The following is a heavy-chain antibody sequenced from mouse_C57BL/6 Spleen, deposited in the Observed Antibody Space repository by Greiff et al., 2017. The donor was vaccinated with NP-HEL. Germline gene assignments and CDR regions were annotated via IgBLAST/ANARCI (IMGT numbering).Heavy chain of an antibody. J-gene: IGHJ4*01. CDR3: ARFITTVGYAMDY. Sequence: VQLQQPGAELVMPGASVKLSCKASGYTFTSYWMHWVKQRPGQGLEWIGEIDPSDSYTNYNQKFKGKSTLTVDKSSSTAYMQLSSLTSEDSAVYYCARFITTVGYAMDYWGQGTSVTVSS. V-gene: IGHV1-69*01. CDR1: GYTFTSYW. D-gene: IGHD1-1*01. CDR2: IDPSDSYT.